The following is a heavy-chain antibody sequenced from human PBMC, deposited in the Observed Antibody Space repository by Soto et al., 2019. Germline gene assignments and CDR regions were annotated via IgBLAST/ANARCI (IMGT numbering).Heavy chain of an antibody. CDR3: AHSRNLITEDAQVGDFDY. CDR2: LYWDDDE. V-gene: IGHV2-5*02. Sequence: QITLKESGPTLVTPTQTLTLTCSFSGFSLTTDGVGVGWVRQPPGEALEWLALLYWDDDERYSPSLKTRLTLTNDPSKNQVVLIMTNMDPVDTATYYCAHSRNLITEDAQVGDFDYWGQGTLVTVSS. D-gene: IGHD3-10*01. J-gene: IGHJ4*02. CDR1: GFSLTTDGVG.